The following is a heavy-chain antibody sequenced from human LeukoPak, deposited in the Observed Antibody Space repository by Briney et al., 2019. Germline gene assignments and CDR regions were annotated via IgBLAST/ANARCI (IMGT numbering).Heavy chain of an antibody. CDR2: ITGHGKNT. J-gene: IGHJ4*02. V-gene: IGHV3-23*01. CDR1: GFIFSNYG. Sequence: GGTQRLSCVASGFIFSNYGMNWVRQAPGKGLEWVSGITGHGKNTYYADSVKGRFTISRDNSRNTVYLQMNSLRVEDTAVYYCANDLGWIQLNLGRGQGTLVTVSS. CDR3: ANDLGWIQLNLG. D-gene: IGHD5-18*01.